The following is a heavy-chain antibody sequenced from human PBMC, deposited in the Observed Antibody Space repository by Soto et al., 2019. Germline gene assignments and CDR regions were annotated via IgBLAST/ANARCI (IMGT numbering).Heavy chain of an antibody. D-gene: IGHD5-18*01. CDR2: IIPIFGTA. CDR3: ARVLDTAMATYYYYSYAMDV. V-gene: IGHV1-69*13. J-gene: IGHJ6*02. Sequence: SGDVSCKASGGTFSSYAISWVRQAPGQGLEWMGGIIPIFGTANYAQKFQGRVTITADESTSTAYMELSSLRSEDTAVYYCARVLDTAMATYYYYSYAMDVWGQVTTVTV. CDR1: GGTFSSYA.